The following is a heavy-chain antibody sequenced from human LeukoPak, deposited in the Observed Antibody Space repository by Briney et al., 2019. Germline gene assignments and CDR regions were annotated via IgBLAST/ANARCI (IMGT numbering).Heavy chain of an antibody. J-gene: IGHJ5*02. V-gene: IGHV3-48*02. CDR2: ISVSGSIA. Sequence: PGGSLRLSCAASGFTFSTYSLDWVRQAPGKGLEWMSYISVSGSIALYEDTVKGRFTISRDNAKNSLFLQMNSLRDEDTAVYYCARDSGNYYDQFDVWGQGTLVTVSS. CDR1: GFTFSTYS. D-gene: IGHD3-10*01. CDR3: ARDSGNYYDQFDV.